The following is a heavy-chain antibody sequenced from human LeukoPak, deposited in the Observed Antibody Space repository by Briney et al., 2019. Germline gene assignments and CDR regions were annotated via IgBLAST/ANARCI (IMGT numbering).Heavy chain of an antibody. Sequence: GGSLRLSCAASGFTFRSYWMSWVRQSPDKGLEWVANIKQDGSEKFYVDSVKGRFTISRDNAKNSLYLQINSLRAEDTAVYYCARGDYYDSSGFFNDAFDVWGQGTMVTVSS. CDR2: IKQDGSEK. CDR3: ARGDYYDSSGFFNDAFDV. CDR1: GFTFRSYW. D-gene: IGHD3-22*01. J-gene: IGHJ3*01. V-gene: IGHV3-7*02.